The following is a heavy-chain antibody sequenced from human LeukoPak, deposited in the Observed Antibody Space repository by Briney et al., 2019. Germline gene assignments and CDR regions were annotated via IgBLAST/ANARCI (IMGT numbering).Heavy chain of an antibody. CDR2: INPNSGGT. J-gene: IGHJ6*02. V-gene: IGHV1-2*04. CDR3: ARQQRRWLVQSHYYGMDV. D-gene: IGHD6-19*01. CDR1: GYTFTGYY. Sequence: GASVKVSCKASGYTFTGYYMHWVRQAPGQGLEWMGWINPNSGGTNYAQKFQGWVTMTRGTSISTAYMELSRLRSDDTAVYYCARQQRRWLVQSHYYGMDVWGQGTTVTVSS.